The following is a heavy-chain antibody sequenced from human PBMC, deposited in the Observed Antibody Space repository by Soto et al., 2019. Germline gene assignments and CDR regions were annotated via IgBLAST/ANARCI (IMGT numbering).Heavy chain of an antibody. Sequence: SETLSLTCTVSGGSISSSTYYWGWMRQPPGKGLEWIASFFIGGNTYYNPSLKSRVTISVDTSKNQFSLKLSSVTAADTAVYYCARTRAVWFDPWGQGTLVTSPQ. CDR3: ARTRAVWFDP. D-gene: IGHD6-19*01. CDR2: FFIGGNT. J-gene: IGHJ5*02. CDR1: GGSISSSTYY. V-gene: IGHV4-39*01.